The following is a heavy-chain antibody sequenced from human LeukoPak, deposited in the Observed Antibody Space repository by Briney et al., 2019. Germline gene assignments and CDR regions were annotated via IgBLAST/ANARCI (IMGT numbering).Heavy chain of an antibody. Sequence: GGSLRLSCAASGFTVSSNYMSWVRQAPGKGLEWVSVIYSGGNTYYADSVKGRFTISRDNSKNTMYLQRNSLRAEDTAVYYCARGKNSYGEIIDSWGQGTLVTVSS. D-gene: IGHD4-17*01. CDR1: GFTVSSNY. J-gene: IGHJ4*02. CDR2: IYSGGNT. CDR3: ARGKNSYGEIIDS. V-gene: IGHV3-53*01.